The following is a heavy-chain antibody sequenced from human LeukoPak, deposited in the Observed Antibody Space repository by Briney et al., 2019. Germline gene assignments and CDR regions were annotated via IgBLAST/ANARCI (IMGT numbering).Heavy chain of an antibody. CDR1: GFSFDDYA. V-gene: IGHV3-30*18. Sequence: GGSLILPCAASGFSFDDYAMHWVRQAPGKGLEWVAVISYDGSNKYYADSVKGRFTISRDNSKNTLYLQMNSLRAEDTAVYYCAKDGDYGGNSEMSYWGQGTLVTVSS. CDR2: ISYDGSNK. D-gene: IGHD4-23*01. J-gene: IGHJ4*02. CDR3: AKDGDYGGNSEMSY.